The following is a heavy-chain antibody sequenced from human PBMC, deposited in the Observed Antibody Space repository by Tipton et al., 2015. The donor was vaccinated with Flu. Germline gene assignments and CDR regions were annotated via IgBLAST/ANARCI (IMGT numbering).Heavy chain of an antibody. CDR1: GGSISDYY. J-gene: IGHJ6*02. Sequence: TLSLTCSVSGGSISDYYWSWVRQPPGKGLEWIGYIYNSGSTNYNPSLKSRVIISGDTSKNQLSLKLSSVTAADTAVYYCARESLPDYYYYYGLDVWGQGTTVTVSS. CDR3: ARESLPDYYYYYGLDV. CDR2: IYNSGST. V-gene: IGHV4-59*01.